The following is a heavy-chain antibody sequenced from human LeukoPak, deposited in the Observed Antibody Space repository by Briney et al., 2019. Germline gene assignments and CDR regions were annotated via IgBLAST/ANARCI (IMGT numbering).Heavy chain of an antibody. J-gene: IGHJ3*02. CDR2: MHSGSKT. Sequence: GGSLRLSCAASGFTFSSYSMNWVRQAPGKGLEWVSVMHSGSKTYYADSVKGRFTISRDNSKNTLYLQMNRLRAEDTAVYYCAREVLGWLQVPGAFDIWGQGTMVTVSS. CDR3: AREVLGWLQVPGAFDI. CDR1: GFTFSSYS. D-gene: IGHD5-24*01. V-gene: IGHV3-66*01.